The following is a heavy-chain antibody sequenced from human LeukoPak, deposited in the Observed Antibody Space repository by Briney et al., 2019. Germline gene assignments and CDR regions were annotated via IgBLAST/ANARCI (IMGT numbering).Heavy chain of an antibody. V-gene: IGHV4-59*12. CDR3: ARRYDGDHFDY. Sequence: PSETLSLTCTVSGGSISSYYWSWIRQPPGKGLEWIGYIYYSGSTNYNPSLKSRVTMSVDTSKNQFSLKLSSVAAADTAVYYCARRYDGDHFDYWGQGTLVTVSS. D-gene: IGHD4-17*01. CDR2: IYYSGST. CDR1: GGSISSYY. J-gene: IGHJ4*02.